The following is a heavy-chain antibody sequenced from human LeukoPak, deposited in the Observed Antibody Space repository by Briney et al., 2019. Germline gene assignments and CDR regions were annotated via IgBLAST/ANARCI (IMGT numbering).Heavy chain of an antibody. V-gene: IGHV1-24*01. CDR2: FDPEDGET. CDR3: ATDHVAVAGLYWYFDL. CDR1: GYTLTELS. J-gene: IGHJ2*01. Sequence: ASVKVSCKVSGYTLTELSMHWVRQAPGKGLECMGGFDPEDGETIYAQKFQGRVTMTEDTSTDTAYMELSSLRSEDTAVYYCATDHVAVAGLYWYFDLWGRGTLVTVSS. D-gene: IGHD6-19*01.